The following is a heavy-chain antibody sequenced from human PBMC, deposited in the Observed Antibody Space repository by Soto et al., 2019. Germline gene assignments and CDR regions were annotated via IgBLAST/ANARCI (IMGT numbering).Heavy chain of an antibody. Sequence: ASVKVSCKTAGYTFSSYLISWVRQAPGQGLEWMGWISAYNGNTNYAQKLQGRVTMTTDTSTSTAYMELRSLRSDDTAVYYCARRDYYYYYGMDVWGQGTTVTVSS. CDR2: ISAYNGNT. J-gene: IGHJ6*02. V-gene: IGHV1-18*01. CDR3: ARRDYYYYYGMDV. CDR1: GYTFSSYL.